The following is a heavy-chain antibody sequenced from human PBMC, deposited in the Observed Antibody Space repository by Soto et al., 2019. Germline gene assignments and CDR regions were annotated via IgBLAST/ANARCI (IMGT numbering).Heavy chain of an antibody. CDR2: INHSGST. V-gene: IGHV4-34*01. D-gene: IGHD6-13*01. CDR3: ARQDSSSWTDDFDI. J-gene: IGHJ3*02. CDR1: GGSFSGYY. Sequence: SETLSLTCAVYGGSFSGYYWSWIRQPPGKGLEWIGEINHSGSTNYNPSLKSRVTISVDTSKNQFSLKLSSVTAADTAVYYCARQDSSSWTDDFDIWGQGTMVTVSS.